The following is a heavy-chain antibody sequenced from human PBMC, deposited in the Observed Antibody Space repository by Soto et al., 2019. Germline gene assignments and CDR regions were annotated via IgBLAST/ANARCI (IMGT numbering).Heavy chain of an antibody. J-gene: IGHJ6*02. D-gene: IGHD6-13*01. V-gene: IGHV5-10-1*01. CDR2: IDPSDSYT. CDR3: ARQVRIASAEAYYYGMDV. Sequence: GESLEISCKGSGYSFTSYWISWVRQMPGKGLEWMGRIDPSDSYTNYSPSFQGHVTISADKSISTAYLQWSSLKASDTAMYYCARQVRIASAEAYYYGMDVWGQGTTVTVSS. CDR1: GYSFTSYW.